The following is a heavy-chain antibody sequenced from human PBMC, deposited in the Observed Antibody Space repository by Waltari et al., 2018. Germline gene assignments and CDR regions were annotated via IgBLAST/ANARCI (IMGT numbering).Heavy chain of an antibody. V-gene: IGHV4-59*01. D-gene: IGHD3-10*01. CDR3: ARGGLWFGEDY. Sequence: QVQLQESGPGLVKPSETLSLTCTVSGGSISSYYWSWIRQPPGKGLEWIGYIYYSGSTNYNPSLKSRVTISVDTSKNQFSLKLSSVIAADTAVYYCARGGLWFGEDYWGQGTLVTVSS. CDR2: IYYSGST. CDR1: GGSISSYY. J-gene: IGHJ4*02.